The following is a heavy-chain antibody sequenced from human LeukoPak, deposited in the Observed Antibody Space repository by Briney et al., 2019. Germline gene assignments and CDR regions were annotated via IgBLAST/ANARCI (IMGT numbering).Heavy chain of an antibody. CDR1: GFTVSTNY. CDR3: ARETRLRWTDY. J-gene: IGHJ4*02. V-gene: IGHV3-66*01. CDR2: IYSGGGT. Sequence: PGGSLRLSCAASGFTVSTNYMSWVRQAPGKGLEWVSVIYSGGGTYYADSVKGRFTISRDHSKNTLYLQMNSLRAEDTAVYYCARETRLRWTDYWGQGTLVTVSS. D-gene: IGHD5-24*01.